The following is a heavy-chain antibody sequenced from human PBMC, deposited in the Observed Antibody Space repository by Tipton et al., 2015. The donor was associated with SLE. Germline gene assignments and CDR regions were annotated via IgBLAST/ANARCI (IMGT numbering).Heavy chain of an antibody. CDR1: GGSISSHY. CDR3: ATSGSQTWFDP. V-gene: IGHV4-59*11. D-gene: IGHD3-10*01. J-gene: IGHJ5*02. CDR2: IYYSGST. Sequence: TLSLTCTVSGGSISSHYWSWIRQPPGKGLEWIGYIYYSGSTNYSPSLKSRVTISVDTSKNQFSLKLSSVTAADTAVYYCATSGSQTWFDPWGQGTLVTVSS.